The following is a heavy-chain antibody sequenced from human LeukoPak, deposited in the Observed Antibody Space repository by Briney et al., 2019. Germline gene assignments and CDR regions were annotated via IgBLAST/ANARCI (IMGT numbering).Heavy chain of an antibody. D-gene: IGHD2-15*01. CDR1: GFTFSSYA. V-gene: IGHV3-23*01. CDR3: ANPILPEVVVAVSDAFDI. CDR2: ISGSGGST. J-gene: IGHJ3*02. Sequence: HPGGSLRLSCAASGFTFSSYAMSWVRQAPGKGLEWVSAISGSGGSTYYADSVKGRFTISRDNSKNTLCLQMNSLRAEDTAVYYCANPILPEVVVAVSDAFDIWGQGTMVTVSS.